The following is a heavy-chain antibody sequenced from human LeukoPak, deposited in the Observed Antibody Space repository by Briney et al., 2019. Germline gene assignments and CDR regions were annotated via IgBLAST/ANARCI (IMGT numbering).Heavy chain of an antibody. CDR2: IYYRGST. CDR1: GGSISSGGYY. CDR3: ARQGSSGWYFGY. V-gene: IGHV4-61*08. Sequence: SETLSLTCTVSGGSISSGGYYWSWIRQHPGKGLEWIGYIYYRGSTNYNPSLKSRVTISVDTSQNQFSLKLSSVTAADTAIYYCARQGSSGWYFGYWGQGTLVTVSS. J-gene: IGHJ4*02. D-gene: IGHD6-19*01.